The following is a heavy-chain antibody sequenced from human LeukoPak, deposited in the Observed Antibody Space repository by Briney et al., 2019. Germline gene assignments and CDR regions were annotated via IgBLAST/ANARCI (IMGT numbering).Heavy chain of an antibody. CDR3: ASGIAAAVAPDY. CDR1: GFTFSSYA. CDR2: ISSSGSTI. J-gene: IGHJ4*02. Sequence: PGGSLRLSCAASGFTFSSYAMSWIRQAPGKGLEWVSYISSSGSTIYYADSVKGRFTISRDNAKNSLYLQMNSLRAEDTAVYYCASGIAAAVAPDYWGQGTLVTVSS. D-gene: IGHD6-13*01. V-gene: IGHV3-48*04.